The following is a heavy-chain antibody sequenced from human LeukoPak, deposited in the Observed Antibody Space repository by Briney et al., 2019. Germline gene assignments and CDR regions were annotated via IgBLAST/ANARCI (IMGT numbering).Heavy chain of an antibody. V-gene: IGHV1-46*01. CDR1: GYTFISYY. J-gene: IGHJ4*02. D-gene: IGHD1-14*01. Sequence: GASVKVSCKASGYTFISYYMHWVRQAPGQGLEWMGIINPSGGSTSYAQKFQGRVTMTRDTSTSTVYMELSSLRSEDTAVYYCARTHRDVPHFDYWGQGTLVTVSS. CDR3: ARTHRDVPHFDY. CDR2: INPSGGST.